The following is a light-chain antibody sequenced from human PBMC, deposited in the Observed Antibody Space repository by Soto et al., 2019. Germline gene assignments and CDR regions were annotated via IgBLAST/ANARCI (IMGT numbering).Light chain of an antibody. CDR1: RSNIGTYS. CDR3: SASWDASLYGVV. Sequence: QSVLTQPPSASGTPGQRVPISCSGSRSNIGTYSVNWFQQFPGTAPKLLMYGNDQRPSGVPDRFSGSKSGTSASLAISYLQSDDEAYYYCSASWDASLYGVVFGGGTKLTVL. CDR2: GND. V-gene: IGLV1-44*01. J-gene: IGLJ2*01.